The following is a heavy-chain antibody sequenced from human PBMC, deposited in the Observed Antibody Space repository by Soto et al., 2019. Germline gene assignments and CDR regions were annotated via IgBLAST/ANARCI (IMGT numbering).Heavy chain of an antibody. V-gene: IGHV4-30-4*01. Sequence: LSETLSLTCTVSGGSISSGDYYWSWIRQPPGKGLEWIGYNYYSGSTNYNPSLMSRVTMSLDTSKNQFSLNLSSVTAADTAVYYCARERVPYAIHHAWFEPWGLGTMVTVS. CDR3: ARERVPYAIHHAWFEP. J-gene: IGHJ5*02. CDR1: GGSISSGDYY. D-gene: IGHD2-2*02. CDR2: NYYSGST.